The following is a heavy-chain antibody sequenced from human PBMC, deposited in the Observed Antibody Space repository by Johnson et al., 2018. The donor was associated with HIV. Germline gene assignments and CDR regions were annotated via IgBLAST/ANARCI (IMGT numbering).Heavy chain of an antibody. J-gene: IGHJ3*02. CDR2: IDRNGGRQ. CDR1: GFTFDDYG. CDR3: ARDGCDDSSGYGRWDAFDI. V-gene: IGHV3-20*04. D-gene: IGHD3-22*01. Sequence: VQLVESGGGVVRPGGSLRLSCAASGFTFDDYGMSWVRQGPGKGLEWVYGIDRNGGRQTYVDSVKGRFTISRDNAKKSLYMEMNNLRAEDTAVYYCARDGCDDSSGYGRWDAFDIWGQGTMVTVSS.